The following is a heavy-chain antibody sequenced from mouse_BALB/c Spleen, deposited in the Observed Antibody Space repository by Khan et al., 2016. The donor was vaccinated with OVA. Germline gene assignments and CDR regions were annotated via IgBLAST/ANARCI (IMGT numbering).Heavy chain of an antibody. J-gene: IGHJ3*01. D-gene: IGHD3-3*01. CDR3: VKGRAY. V-gene: IGHV3-2*02. CDR1: GYSITSDYA. CDR2: TNYSGGT. Sequence: EVQLQESGPGLVKPSQSLSLTCTVTGYSITSDYAWNWIRQFPGNKLEWMGYTNYSGGTSYTPSLKSRISITRDTSKNQFFLQLNSVTAEDTATYFCVKGRAYWGQGTLVTVSA.